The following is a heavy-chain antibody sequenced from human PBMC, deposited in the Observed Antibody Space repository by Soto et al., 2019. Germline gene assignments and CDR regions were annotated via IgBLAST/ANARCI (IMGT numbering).Heavy chain of an antibody. J-gene: IGHJ5*02. CDR1: GGTFSSYA. CDR3: ARGGPWDEWLQSPPGFDP. CDR2: IIPIFGTA. V-gene: IGHV1-69*13. Sequence: ASVKVSCKASGGTFSSYAISWVRQAPGQGLEWMGGIIPIFGTANYAQKFQGRVTITADESTSTAYMELSSLRSEDTAVYYCARGGPWDEWLQSPPGFDPWGQGTLVTVSS. D-gene: IGHD5-12*01.